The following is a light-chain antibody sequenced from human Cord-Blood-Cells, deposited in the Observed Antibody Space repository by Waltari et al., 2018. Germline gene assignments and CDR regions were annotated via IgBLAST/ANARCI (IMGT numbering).Light chain of an antibody. CDR3: QQYYRTPLT. CDR2: WAS. CDR1: QSVLYSSNNKNY. Sequence: IVMTQSPDSLAVSLGERDTINCKSSQSVLYSSNNKNYLAWYQQKPGQPPKLLIYWASTRESGVPDRFSGSGSGTDFTLTISSLQAEDVAVYYCQQYYRTPLTFGGGTKVEIK. J-gene: IGKJ4*01. V-gene: IGKV4-1*01.